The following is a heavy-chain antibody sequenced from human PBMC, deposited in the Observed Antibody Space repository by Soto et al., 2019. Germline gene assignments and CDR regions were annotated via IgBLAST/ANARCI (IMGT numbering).Heavy chain of an antibody. CDR1: GYSISSSNW. D-gene: IGHD2-15*01. Sequence: QVQLQESGPGLLKPSDTLSLTCAVSGYSISSSNWWGWMRQPPGKGLEWIGYIYYSGSTYYNPSLKSRVTMSVDTSKNQFSLKLSSVTDVDTAVYYCARGQLLPEYWGQGTLVTVSS. J-gene: IGHJ4*02. CDR3: ARGQLLPEY. V-gene: IGHV4-28*03. CDR2: IYYSGST.